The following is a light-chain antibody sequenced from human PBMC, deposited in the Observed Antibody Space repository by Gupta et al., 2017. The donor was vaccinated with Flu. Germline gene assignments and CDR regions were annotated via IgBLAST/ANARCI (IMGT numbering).Light chain of an antibody. V-gene: IGKV4-1*01. J-gene: IGKJ2*01. CDR3: QQYYSSPGYT. Sequence: DIVMTQSPDSLAVSLGERATINCKSSQSVLHSSNNKNYLAWYQQKPGQPPKLLIYWASTRGSGVPDRFTGSGSGTDFTLTISSLQAEDVAVYYCQQYYSSPGYTFGQGTKLEIK. CDR2: WAS. CDR1: QSVLHSSNNKNY.